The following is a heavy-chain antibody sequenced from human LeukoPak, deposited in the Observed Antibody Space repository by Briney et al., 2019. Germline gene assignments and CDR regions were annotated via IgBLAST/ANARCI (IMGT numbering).Heavy chain of an antibody. CDR2: VGTSGDMT. CDR3: ARDSGVGGTFDY. V-gene: IGHV3-48*04. J-gene: IGHJ4*02. CDR1: GFTFRTSA. D-gene: IGHD1-26*01. Sequence: QTGGSLRLSCATSGFTFRTSAFSWVRQAPGKGLEWVSYVGTSGDMTYYSASVTGRFTISRDNSKNSLFLQMTSLRVEDTAVYYCARDSGVGGTFDYWGQGSLLTASS.